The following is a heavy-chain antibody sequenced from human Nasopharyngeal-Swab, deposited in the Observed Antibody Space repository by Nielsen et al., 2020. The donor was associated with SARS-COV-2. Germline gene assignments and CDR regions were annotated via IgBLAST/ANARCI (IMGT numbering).Heavy chain of an antibody. Sequence: GGSLRLSCAAFGFTLSDYAMHWVRQAQGKGLEWVALFSYDGSKRYFADSMKGRFSISRDNIKNMLYLQMDSLRADDTAVYYCAKDHFYDSGSYDRLYFDFWGQGTLVTVSS. CDR1: GFTLSDYA. CDR2: FSYDGSKR. J-gene: IGHJ4*02. D-gene: IGHD3-10*01. V-gene: IGHV3-30*18. CDR3: AKDHFYDSGSYDRLYFDF.